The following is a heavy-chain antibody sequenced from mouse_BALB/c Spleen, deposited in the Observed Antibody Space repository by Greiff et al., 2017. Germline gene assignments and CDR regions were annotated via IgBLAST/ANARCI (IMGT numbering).Heavy chain of an antibody. CDR3: ARESYYYGSSYFDY. CDR2: ISSGGSYT. CDR1: GFTFSSYA. Sequence: DVQLVESGGGLVKPGGSLKLSCAASGFTFSSYAMSWVRQSPEKRLEWVAEISSGGSYTYYPDTVTGRFTISRDNAKNTLYLEMSSLRSEDTAMYYCARESYYYGSSYFDYWGQGTTLTVSS. V-gene: IGHV5-9-4*01. D-gene: IGHD1-1*01. J-gene: IGHJ2*01.